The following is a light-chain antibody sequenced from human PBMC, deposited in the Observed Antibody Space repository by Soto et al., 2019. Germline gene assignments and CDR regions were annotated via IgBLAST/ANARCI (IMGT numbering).Light chain of an antibody. CDR3: QQCGSSPLIT. CDR2: GAS. CDR1: QSVSSSY. J-gene: IGKJ5*01. Sequence: EIVLTQSPGTLSLSPGERATLSCRASQSVSSSYLAWYQQKPGQAPRLLIYGASSRATGIPDRFSGSGSGTDFTLTISRLEPEDFAVYYCQQCGSSPLITFGQGTRL. V-gene: IGKV3-20*01.